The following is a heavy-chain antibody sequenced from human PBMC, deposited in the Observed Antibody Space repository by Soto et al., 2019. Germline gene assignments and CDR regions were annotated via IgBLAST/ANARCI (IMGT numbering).Heavy chain of an antibody. V-gene: IGHV4-4*02. J-gene: IGHJ6*02. CDR2: IYHSGST. D-gene: IGHD2-2*01. Sequence: QVQLQESGPGLVKPSGTLSLTCAVSGGSISSSNWWSWVRQPPGKGLEWIGEIYHSGSTNYNPSLKSQVTISVDKSKNQFSLKLSSVTAANTAVYYCARVVGGYYYGMDVWGQGTTVTVSS. CDR3: ARVVGGYYYGMDV. CDR1: GGSISSSNW.